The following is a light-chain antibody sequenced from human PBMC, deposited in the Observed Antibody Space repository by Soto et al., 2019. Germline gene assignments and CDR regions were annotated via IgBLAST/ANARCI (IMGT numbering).Light chain of an antibody. CDR3: QQANSFPQT. Sequence: DIQMTQSPPTLPASVGDRVTISCRASQSITGWLAWFQQKPGKAPKLLISKASKLESGVPSRFSGSGSGTDFTLTISSLQPEDFATYYCQQANSFPQTFGQGTKVDIK. V-gene: IGKV1-5*03. CDR1: QSITGW. J-gene: IGKJ1*01. CDR2: KAS.